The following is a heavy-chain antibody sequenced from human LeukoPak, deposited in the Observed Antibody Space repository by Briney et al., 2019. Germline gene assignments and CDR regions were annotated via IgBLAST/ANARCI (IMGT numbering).Heavy chain of an antibody. CDR3: ISGSWTP. V-gene: IGHV3-73*01. Sequence: GGSLRLSCAASGFTFSGSAMHWVRQASGKGLEWVGRIRSKANSYATAYAASVKGRFTISRDDSKYTAYLQMNNLKTEDTAVYYCISGSWTPWGQGTLVTVSS. CDR1: GFTFSGSA. J-gene: IGHJ5*02. CDR2: IRSKANSYAT. D-gene: IGHD1-26*01.